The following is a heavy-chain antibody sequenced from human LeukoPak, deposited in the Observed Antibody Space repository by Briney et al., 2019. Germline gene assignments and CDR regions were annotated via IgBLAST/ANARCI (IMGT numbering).Heavy chain of an antibody. D-gene: IGHD2-2*01. J-gene: IGHJ3*02. CDR1: GESFSAYY. V-gene: IGHV4-34*01. CDR3: ARGDRPREVPPRIRKKNAFDI. Sequence: SETLSLTCAVFGESFSAYYWNWIRQPPGKGLEWIGEINHSGSTNYSPSLKGRVTISVDTSKNQFSLKLSSVTAADTAVYYCARGDRPREVPPRIRKKNAFDIWGQGTMVTVSS. CDR2: INHSGST.